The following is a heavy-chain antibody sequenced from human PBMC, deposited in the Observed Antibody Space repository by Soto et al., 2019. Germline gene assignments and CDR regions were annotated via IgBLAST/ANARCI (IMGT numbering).Heavy chain of an antibody. Sequence: EVQLVESGGGLVQPGRSLTLSCAASGFTFDDYGLHWVRQVPGKGLEWVSGISWNSGSVAYADSVKGRFTISRDSAKNSLFMQMNSLRPEDTALYYWAKDVMAWSGACDCWGQGILVSVSS. CDR1: GFTFDDYG. CDR2: ISWNSGSV. CDR3: AKDVMAWSGACDC. D-gene: IGHD3-3*01. V-gene: IGHV3-9*01. J-gene: IGHJ4*02.